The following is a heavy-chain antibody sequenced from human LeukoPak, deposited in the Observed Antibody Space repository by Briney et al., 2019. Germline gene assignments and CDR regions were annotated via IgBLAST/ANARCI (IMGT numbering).Heavy chain of an antibody. CDR2: IIPILGIA. V-gene: IGHV1-69*04. D-gene: IGHD3-22*01. CDR1: GYIFSDYH. Sequence: GASVKVSCKASGYIFSDYHMHWVRQAPGQGLEWMGRIIPILGIANYAQKFQGRVTITADKSTSTAYMELSSLRSEDTAVYYCARALVVTDWFDPWGQGTLVTVSS. J-gene: IGHJ5*02. CDR3: ARALVVTDWFDP.